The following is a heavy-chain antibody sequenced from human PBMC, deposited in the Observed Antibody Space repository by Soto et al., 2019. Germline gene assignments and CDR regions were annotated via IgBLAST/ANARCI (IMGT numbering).Heavy chain of an antibody. D-gene: IGHD1-26*01. V-gene: IGHV4-4*07. Sequence: SETLSLTCIVSGGSINTYYWSWIRQPAGKGLEWIGRMYTSGSTNYNPSFKSRVTMSIDTSKNQFSLKLSSVTAADTAMYYCARDIGRARKYYLDYWGQGTKVTVSS. CDR1: GGSINTYY. J-gene: IGHJ4*02. CDR2: MYTSGST. CDR3: ARDIGRARKYYLDY.